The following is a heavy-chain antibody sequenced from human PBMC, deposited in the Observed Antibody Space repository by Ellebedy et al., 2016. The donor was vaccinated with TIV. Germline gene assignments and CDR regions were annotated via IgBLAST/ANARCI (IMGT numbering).Heavy chain of an antibody. Sequence: AVSVKVSCKASGYTFTSYAMNWVRQAPGQGLEWMGWINTNTGNPTYAQGFTGRSVFSLDTSVSTAYLQISSLKAEDTAVYYCARSLRGSYYGDWFDPWGQGTLVTVSS. J-gene: IGHJ5*02. D-gene: IGHD1-26*01. V-gene: IGHV7-4-1*02. CDR3: ARSLRGSYYGDWFDP. CDR1: GYTFTSYA. CDR2: INTNTGNP.